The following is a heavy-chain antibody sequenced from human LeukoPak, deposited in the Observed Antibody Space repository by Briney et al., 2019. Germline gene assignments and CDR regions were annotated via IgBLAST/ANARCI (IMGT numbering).Heavy chain of an antibody. CDR2: IGYDGSNK. CDR1: GFTFSSYG. CDR3: AKRGGTTVTTSNFHMDA. Sequence: PGGSLRLSCAASGFTFSSYGMHWVRQAPGKGLEWVAFIGYDGSNKYTADSARGRFTLSRDNSKDTLYLQMNSLRAEDTAVYYCAKRGGTTVTTSNFHMDAWGKGTTVTVSS. J-gene: IGHJ6*03. D-gene: IGHD4-17*01. V-gene: IGHV3-30*02.